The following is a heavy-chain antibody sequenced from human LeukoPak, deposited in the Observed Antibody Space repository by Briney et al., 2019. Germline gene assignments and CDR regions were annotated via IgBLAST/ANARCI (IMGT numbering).Heavy chain of an antibody. CDR1: GFTFSSYA. V-gene: IGHV3-23*01. D-gene: IGHD2-21*02. CDR2: ISGSGGST. CDR3: AKTRRGVTSYFDY. Sequence: GGSLRLSCAASGFTFSSYAMSWVRQAPGKGLEWVSAISGSGGSTYYAGSVKGRFTISRDNSKNTLYLQMNSLRAEDTAVYYCAKTRRGVTSYFDYWGQGTLVTVSS. J-gene: IGHJ4*02.